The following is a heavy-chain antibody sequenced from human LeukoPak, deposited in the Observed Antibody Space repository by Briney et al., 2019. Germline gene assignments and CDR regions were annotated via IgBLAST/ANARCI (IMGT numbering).Heavy chain of an antibody. V-gene: IGHV1-2*02. Sequence: WASVKVSCKASGYTFTGYYMHWVRQAPGQGLEWMGWINPNSGGTNYAQKFQGRVTMTRDTSISTAYMELSRLRSDDTAVYYCARVIGWVKNYYFDYWGQGTLVTVSS. CDR3: ARVIGWVKNYYFDY. CDR2: INPNSGGT. D-gene: IGHD2/OR15-2a*01. CDR1: GYTFTGYY. J-gene: IGHJ4*02.